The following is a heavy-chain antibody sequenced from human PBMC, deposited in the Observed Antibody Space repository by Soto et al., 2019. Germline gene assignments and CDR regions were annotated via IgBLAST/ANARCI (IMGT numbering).Heavy chain of an antibody. CDR2: ISSSSSYI. CDR1: VFTVISYS. CDR3: ASDLEGNWFDP. V-gene: IGHV3-21*01. Sequence: GARRLSCSPYVFTVISYSMNWFRQAPGNGLEWVSSISSSSSYIYYADSVKVRVTISRDNAKNSLYLQMNSLRAEDTAVYYCASDLEGNWFDPWGQGTLVTVSS. J-gene: IGHJ5*02.